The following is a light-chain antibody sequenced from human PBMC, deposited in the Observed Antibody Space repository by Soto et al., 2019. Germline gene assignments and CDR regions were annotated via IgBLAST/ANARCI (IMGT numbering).Light chain of an antibody. J-gene: IGLJ1*01. V-gene: IGLV2-14*01. Sequence: QSALTQLASVSGSAGQSITLSCTGTSSDVGGYNYVSWYQQHPGKAPKVMIYEVGNGPAGISNHFSGSKSGNTASLTISGLQAEDEADYYCSSYTSSSSYVFGTGTKLTVL. CDR2: EVG. CDR1: SSDVGGYNY. CDR3: SSYTSSSSYV.